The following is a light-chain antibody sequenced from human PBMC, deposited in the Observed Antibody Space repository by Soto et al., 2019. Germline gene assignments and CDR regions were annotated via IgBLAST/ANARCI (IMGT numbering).Light chain of an antibody. CDR2: GAS. CDR1: QSVSSD. V-gene: IGKV3-15*01. Sequence: EIVMTQSPATLSVSPGEGATLSCRASQSVSSDLAWYHQKPGQAPRLLIYGASTTATGIPARFSGSGSGTEFTLTISSLQSEDFAVYYCQQYNNWPLTFGGGTKVEIK. J-gene: IGKJ4*01. CDR3: QQYNNWPLT.